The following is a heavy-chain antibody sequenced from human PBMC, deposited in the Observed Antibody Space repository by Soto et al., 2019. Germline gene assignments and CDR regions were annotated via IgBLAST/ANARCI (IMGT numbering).Heavy chain of an antibody. J-gene: IGHJ6*02. D-gene: IGHD1-1*01. CDR1: GFTFSSYD. V-gene: IGHV3-13*04. CDR2: IGSAGET. Sequence: TGGSLRLSCAASGFTFSSYDMHWVRQATGKGLEWVSAIGSAGETYYPGSVKGRFTNSRENVKNFLYLQMNSLRAEDTAVYYCAREKNGVYYYYGMDVWGQGTTVTVSS. CDR3: AREKNGVYYYYGMDV.